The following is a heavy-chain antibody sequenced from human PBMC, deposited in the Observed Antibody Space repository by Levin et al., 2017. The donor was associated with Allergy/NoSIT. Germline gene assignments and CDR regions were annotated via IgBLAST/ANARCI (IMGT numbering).Heavy chain of an antibody. CDR3: AKSDSSGYYAAAAFDI. CDR2: ISYDGSNK. V-gene: IGHV3-30*18. CDR1: GFTFSSYG. D-gene: IGHD3-22*01. Sequence: GESLKISCAASGFTFSSYGMHWVRQAPGKGLEWVAVISYDGSNKYYADSVKGRFTISRDNSKNTLYLQMNSLRAEDTAVYYCAKSDSSGYYAAAAFDIWGQGTMVTVSS. J-gene: IGHJ3*02.